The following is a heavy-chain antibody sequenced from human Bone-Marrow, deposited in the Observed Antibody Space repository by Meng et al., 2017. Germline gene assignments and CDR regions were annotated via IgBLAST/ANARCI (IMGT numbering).Heavy chain of an antibody. CDR1: GDSVSSSNSA. CDR3: VRNLLPVFPTNGPEGDH. V-gene: IGHV6-1*01. J-gene: IGHJ4*02. Sequence: SQTLSLTCAIPGDSVSSSNSAWNWIRQSPSRGLEWLGKTYYRTKSKWHYEYAVSEKNRITINPDTSKNQFTQQLYSVTPEDTAVYFGVRNLLPVFPTNGPEGDHWGQGTLVTGAS. CDR2: TYYRTKSKWHY. D-gene: IGHD2-8*01.